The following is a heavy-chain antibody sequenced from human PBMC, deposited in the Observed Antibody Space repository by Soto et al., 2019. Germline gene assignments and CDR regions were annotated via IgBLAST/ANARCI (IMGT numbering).Heavy chain of an antibody. CDR2: IKQDGSEK. CDR1: GFTFSSYW. CDR3: ARDAYGGYCSGGSCYSPLYYYYMDV. D-gene: IGHD2-15*01. J-gene: IGHJ6*03. V-gene: IGHV3-7*01. Sequence: GGSLRLSCAASGFTFSSYWMSWVRQAPGKGLEWVANIKQDGSEKYYVDSVKGRFTISRDNAKNSLYLQMNSLRAEDTAVYYCARDAYGGYCSGGSCYSPLYYYYMDVWGKGTTVTVSS.